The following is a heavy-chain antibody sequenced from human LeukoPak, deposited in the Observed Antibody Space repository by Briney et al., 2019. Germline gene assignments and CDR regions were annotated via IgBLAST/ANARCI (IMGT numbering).Heavy chain of an antibody. CDR2: IRHDGSNK. J-gene: IGHJ4*02. V-gene: IGHV3-30*02. CDR1: GFTFSSYG. Sequence: GGSLRLSCAASGFTFSSYGMHWVRQAPGKGLEWVAFIRHDGSNKYYVDSVKGRFTISRDNSKNTLYLQMNSLRAEDTAVYYCAKGGTKGYSSASGFDYWGQGTLSPSRQ. D-gene: IGHD6-6*01. CDR3: AKGGTKGYSSASGFDY.